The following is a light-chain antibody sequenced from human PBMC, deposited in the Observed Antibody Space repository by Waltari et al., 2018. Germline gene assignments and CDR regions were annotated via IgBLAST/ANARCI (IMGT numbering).Light chain of an antibody. V-gene: IGKV3-15*01. CDR3: QQYNIRLT. Sequence: EIVMTQSPATLSVSPWERATLSCRASQPISSNFAWYQHKPGQATRLLISVASTRASGIPARFSGRWSGTQFTLTINSLQSEDFAVYYCQQYNIRLTFGGGTKVDIK. J-gene: IGKJ4*01. CDR1: QPISSN. CDR2: VAS.